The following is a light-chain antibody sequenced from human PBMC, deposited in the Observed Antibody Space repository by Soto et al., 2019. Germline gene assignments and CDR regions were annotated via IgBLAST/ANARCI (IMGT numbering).Light chain of an antibody. Sequence: QSALIQPASVSGSPGQSITISCTGTSSDVGAYNHVSWYQQHPGKAPKLMIYDVSNRPSGVSNRFSGSKSGNTASLTISGLQAEDEADYHCSSYTRTNTLVFGGGTKLTVL. CDR1: SSDVGAYNH. CDR2: DVS. V-gene: IGLV2-14*01. J-gene: IGLJ2*01. CDR3: SSYTRTNTLV.